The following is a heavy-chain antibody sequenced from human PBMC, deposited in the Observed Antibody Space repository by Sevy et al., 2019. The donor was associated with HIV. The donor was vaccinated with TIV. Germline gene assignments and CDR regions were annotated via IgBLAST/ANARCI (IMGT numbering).Heavy chain of an antibody. J-gene: IGHJ6*02. Sequence: GGSLRLSCAASGFTFSSYAMSWVRQAPGKGLEWVSAISGSGGSTYYADSVKGRFTISRDNSKNTLYLQMNSLRAEDTAVYYCAKDPVVVTANDYYYYCMDVWGQGTTVTVSS. V-gene: IGHV3-23*01. CDR2: ISGSGGST. CDR3: AKDPVVVTANDYYYYCMDV. CDR1: GFTFSSYA. D-gene: IGHD2-21*02.